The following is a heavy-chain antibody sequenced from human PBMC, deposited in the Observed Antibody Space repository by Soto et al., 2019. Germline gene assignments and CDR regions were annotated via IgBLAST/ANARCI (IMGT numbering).Heavy chain of an antibody. CDR2: IYWDGDK. V-gene: IGHV2-5*02. J-gene: IGHJ4*02. CDR1: GFSLSTNGVG. CDR3: AHRRGAYYFDF. D-gene: IGHD1-26*01. Sequence: QLTLKESGPTLVKPPQTLTLTCTFSGFSLSTNGVGVGWIRQPPGKALEWLALIYWDGDKRYSPSPKSSLTITTDTSKNQVVLTMTNMDPVDTATYYCAHRRGAYYFDFWGLGTLVSVSS.